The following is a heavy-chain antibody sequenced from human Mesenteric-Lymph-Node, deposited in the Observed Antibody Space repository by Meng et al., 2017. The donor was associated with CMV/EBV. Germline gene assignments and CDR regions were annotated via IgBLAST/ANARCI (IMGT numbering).Heavy chain of an antibody. V-gene: IGHV3-21*01. Sequence: GGSLRLSCAASGFTFSSYSMNWVRQAPGKGLEWVSSISSSSSYIYYADSVKGRFTISRDNAKNSLYLQMNSLRAGDTAVYYCARDLRGGLDYWGQGTLVTVSS. J-gene: IGHJ4*03. CDR2: ISSSSSYI. CDR3: ARDLRGGLDY. CDR1: GFTFSSYS. D-gene: IGHD2-15*01.